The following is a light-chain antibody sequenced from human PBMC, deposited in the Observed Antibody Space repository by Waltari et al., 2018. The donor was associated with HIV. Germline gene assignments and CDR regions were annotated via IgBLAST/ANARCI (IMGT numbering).Light chain of an antibody. CDR2: DAS. J-gene: IGKJ1*01. CDR1: ENIRNN. Sequence: EVVITPSPGTLSVSPGERATLSCRSSENIRNNLAWYQQKPGQAPRLLFYDASARATGVPARFSGSGSGTEFTLTISGLQSEDFAIYYCQQYSRWPPTWTFGQGTKVDVK. CDR3: QQYSRWPPTWT. V-gene: IGKV3-15*01.